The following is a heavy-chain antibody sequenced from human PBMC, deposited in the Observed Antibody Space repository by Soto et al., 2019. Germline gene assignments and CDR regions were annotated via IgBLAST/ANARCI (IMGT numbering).Heavy chain of an antibody. Sequence: GGSLRLSCAASGFTFSHYAMHWVRQAPGKGLEWVALMSYDGSNEYYADSVKGRFTISRDNSKNTLYLQMNSLRAEDTAVYYCARRYGSCFDYWGQGTLVTVSS. CDR1: GFTFSHYA. D-gene: IGHD5-18*01. CDR2: MSYDGSNE. CDR3: ARRYGSCFDY. V-gene: IGHV3-30*03. J-gene: IGHJ4*02.